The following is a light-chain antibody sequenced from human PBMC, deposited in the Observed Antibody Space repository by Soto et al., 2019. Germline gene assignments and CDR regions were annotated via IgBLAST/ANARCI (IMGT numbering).Light chain of an antibody. Sequence: ESVLTPAPGTLSLSPGERATLSCRASQSVSSSYLAWYQQKPGQAPRLLIYGASSRATGIPDRFSGSGSGTDFTLTISRLEPEEFAVYYCQQYGSSSLTFGGGTKVDI. CDR3: QQYGSSSLT. CDR1: QSVSSSY. J-gene: IGKJ4*01. CDR2: GAS. V-gene: IGKV3-20*01.